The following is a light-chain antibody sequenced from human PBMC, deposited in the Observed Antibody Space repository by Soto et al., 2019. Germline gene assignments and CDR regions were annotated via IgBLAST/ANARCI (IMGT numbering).Light chain of an antibody. CDR1: SSNIGSNY. CDR3: AAWDDSLSGVV. V-gene: IGLV1-47*01. CDR2: RNN. J-gene: IGLJ2*01. Sequence: QSVLTQPPSASGTPGQRVTISCSGSSSNIGSNYVYWYQHLPGTAPKLLIYRNNLRPSGVPDRFSGSKSGTSASLAISGLRSEDEADYYCAAWDDSLSGVVFGGGTKVTV.